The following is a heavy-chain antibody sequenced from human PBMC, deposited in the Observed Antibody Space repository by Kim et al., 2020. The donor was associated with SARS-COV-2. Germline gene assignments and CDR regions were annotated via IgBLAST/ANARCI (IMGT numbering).Heavy chain of an antibody. CDR1: GYSFTSYW. V-gene: IGHV5-51*01. CDR2: IYPGDSDT. D-gene: IGHD1-7*01. CDR3: ARIDGYNWNYEADAFDI. Sequence: GESLKISCQGSGYSFTSYWIGWVRQMPGKGLEWMGIIYPGDSDTRYSPSFQGQVTISADKSISTAYLQWSNLKASDTAMYYCARIDGYNWNYEADAFDIWGQGTMVTVSS. J-gene: IGHJ3*02.